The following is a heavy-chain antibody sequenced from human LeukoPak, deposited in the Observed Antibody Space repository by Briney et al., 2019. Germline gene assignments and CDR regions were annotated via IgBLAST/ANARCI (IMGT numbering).Heavy chain of an antibody. CDR1: GFTFSSYW. V-gene: IGHV3-7*01. CDR2: IRQDGTEK. Sequence: GGSLRLSCAASGFTFSSYWMSWVRQAPGKGLEWVANIRQDGTEKYYVDSLKGRFTISRDNAKNSLYLQMNSLRAEDTAVYYCARSPWGIGVVDYWGQGTLVTVSS. J-gene: IGHJ4*02. D-gene: IGHD6-13*01. CDR3: ARSPWGIGVVDY.